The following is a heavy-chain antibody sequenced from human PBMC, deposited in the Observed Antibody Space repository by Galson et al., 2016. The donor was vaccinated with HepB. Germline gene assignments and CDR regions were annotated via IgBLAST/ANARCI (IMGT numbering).Heavy chain of an antibody. V-gene: IGHV4-59*01. Sequence: SETLSLTCIVSGGSISTYSWSWIRQPPGKGLEWIGFAHYNGRAKYNPSLKSRVSISVDTSKNQFSLTLSSVTAADTAVYYCARDTVSDAFDIWGQGTVVTVSS. CDR1: GGSISTYS. CDR2: AHYNGRA. CDR3: ARDTVSDAFDI. J-gene: IGHJ3*02. D-gene: IGHD5/OR15-5a*01.